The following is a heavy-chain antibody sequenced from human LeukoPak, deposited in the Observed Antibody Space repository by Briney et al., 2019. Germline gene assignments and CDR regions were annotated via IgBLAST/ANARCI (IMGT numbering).Heavy chain of an antibody. D-gene: IGHD4-17*01. CDR2: IYSGGST. J-gene: IGHJ3*02. CDR3: ARVPYGDYGEAYAFDI. CDR1: GFTVSSNY. V-gene: IGHV3-53*01. Sequence: GGSLRLSCAASGFTVSSNYMSWVRQAPGKGLEWVSVIYSGGSTYYADSVKGRFTISRDNSKNTLYLQMNSLRAEDTAVYYCARVPYGDYGEAYAFDIWGQGTMVTVSS.